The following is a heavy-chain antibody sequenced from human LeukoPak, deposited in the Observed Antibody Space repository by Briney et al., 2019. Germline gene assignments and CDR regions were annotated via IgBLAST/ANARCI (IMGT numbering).Heavy chain of an antibody. CDR1: GFTFSSYD. CDR2: IGTAGDT. J-gene: IGHJ5*02. Sequence: GGSLRLSCAASGFTFSSYDMHWVRQATGKGLEWVSAIGTAGDTYYPGSVKGRFTISRDNSKNTLYLQMNSLRPEDTAVYYCAKDLLRDLWFGESWGQGTLVTVSS. V-gene: IGHV3-13*01. CDR3: AKDLLRDLWFGES. D-gene: IGHD3-10*01.